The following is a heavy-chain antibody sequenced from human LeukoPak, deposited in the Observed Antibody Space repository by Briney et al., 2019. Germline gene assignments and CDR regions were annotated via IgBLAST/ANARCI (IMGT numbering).Heavy chain of an antibody. Sequence: GGSLRLSCAASGFTFSGYWMHWVRQAPGKGLVWVSRVNSDGSSTSYADSVKGRFTISRDNAKNTLYLQMNSLRVEDTAVYYCARSQYSSSSHDWGQGTLVTVSS. D-gene: IGHD6-6*01. CDR3: ARSQYSSSSHD. J-gene: IGHJ4*02. CDR2: VNSDGSST. V-gene: IGHV3-74*01. CDR1: GFTFSGYW.